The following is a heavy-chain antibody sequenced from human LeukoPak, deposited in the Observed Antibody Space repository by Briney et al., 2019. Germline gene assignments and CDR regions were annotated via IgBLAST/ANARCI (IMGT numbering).Heavy chain of an antibody. Sequence: EASVKVSCKASGYTFTSYYMHWVRQAPGQGLEWMGIINPSGGSTSYAQKFQGRVTMTRDMSTSTVYMELSNLRSEDTAVYYCARDLTGYYDSSEGAFDIWGQGTMVTVSS. CDR2: INPSGGST. CDR3: ARDLTGYYDSSEGAFDI. J-gene: IGHJ3*02. V-gene: IGHV1-46*01. D-gene: IGHD3-22*01. CDR1: GYTFTSYY.